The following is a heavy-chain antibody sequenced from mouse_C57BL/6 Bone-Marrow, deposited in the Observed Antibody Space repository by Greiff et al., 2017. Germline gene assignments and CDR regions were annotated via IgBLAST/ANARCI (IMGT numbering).Heavy chain of an antibody. Sequence: EVKLQESGGGLVQPGGSLKLSCAASGFTFSDYYMYWVRQTPEKRLEWVAYISNGGGSTYYPDTVKGRFTISRDNATNTLYLQMSRLKSEDTAMYYCARGLPFDYWGQGTTLTVSS. D-gene: IGHD3-1*01. J-gene: IGHJ2*01. CDR3: ARGLPFDY. CDR2: ISNGGGST. CDR1: GFTFSDYY. V-gene: IGHV5-12*01.